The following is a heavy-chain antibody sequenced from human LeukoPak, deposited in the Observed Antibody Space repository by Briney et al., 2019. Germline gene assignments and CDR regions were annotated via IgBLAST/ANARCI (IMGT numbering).Heavy chain of an antibody. V-gene: IGHV4-59*01. Sequence: SETLSLTCTVSGGSISSYYWSWIRQPPEKGLEWIGYIYYSGSTNYNPSLKSRVTISVDTSKNQFSLKLSSVTAADTAVYYCARASSGWPFYYFDYWGQGTLVTVSS. CDR1: GGSISSYY. CDR2: IYYSGST. J-gene: IGHJ4*02. D-gene: IGHD6-19*01. CDR3: ARASSGWPFYYFDY.